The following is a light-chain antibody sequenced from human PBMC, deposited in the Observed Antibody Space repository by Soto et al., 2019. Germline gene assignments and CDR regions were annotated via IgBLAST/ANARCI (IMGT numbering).Light chain of an antibody. CDR2: DTS. CDR3: LLSYSRAGVV. CDR1: TGAVTSGHY. Sequence: QAVVTQEPSLTVSPGGTVTLTCGSSTGAVTSGHYPYWFQQKPGQAPRTLIYDTSNKHSWTPARFSGSLLGGKAALTLSGAQPEDEAEYYCLLSYSRAGVVFGGGTKLTVL. V-gene: IGLV7-46*01. J-gene: IGLJ2*01.